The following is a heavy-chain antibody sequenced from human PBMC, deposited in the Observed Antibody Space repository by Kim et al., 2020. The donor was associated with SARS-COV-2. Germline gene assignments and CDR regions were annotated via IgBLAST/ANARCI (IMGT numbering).Heavy chain of an antibody. V-gene: IGHV1-69*01. J-gene: IGHJ4*02. Sequence: QKFQARVTITADASTSTAYMELSSLRSEDTAVYYCARGGKSYSGSYYVDYWGQGTLVTVSS. D-gene: IGHD1-26*01. CDR3: ARGGKSYSGSYYVDY.